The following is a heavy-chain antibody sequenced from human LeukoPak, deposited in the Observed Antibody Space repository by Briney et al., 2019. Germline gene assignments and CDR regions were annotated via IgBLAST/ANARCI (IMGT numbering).Heavy chain of an antibody. CDR3: ARHRISAYYGSGSYISPLIDY. CDR1: GASMSGYH. CDR2: IYYSGST. J-gene: IGHJ4*02. Sequence: PSETLSLTCSVSGASMSGYHWSWIRQSPGKGLEWIGYIYYSGSTIYNPSLRSRVTMSLDTSKNQFSLKLSSVTAADTAVYYCARHRISAYYGSGSYISPLIDYWGQGTLVTVSS. D-gene: IGHD3-10*01. V-gene: IGHV4-59*08.